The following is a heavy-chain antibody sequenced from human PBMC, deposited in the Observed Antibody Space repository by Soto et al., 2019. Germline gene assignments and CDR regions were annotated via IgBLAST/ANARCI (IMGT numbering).Heavy chain of an antibody. V-gene: IGHV4-4*07. J-gene: IGHJ2*01. D-gene: IGHD6-13*01. CDR2: LNIAGTI. Sequence: PSETLAVSCSFSGASISIFNWDWLRQPAGKGPDWVGPLNIAGTINYNPSLKSRITMSMDTSKNQISLHLRSVTAADTAIYYCARDRGEYTSSWFWYFSHWGHGTMVTVSS. CDR1: GASISIFN. CDR3: ARDRGEYTSSWFWYFSH.